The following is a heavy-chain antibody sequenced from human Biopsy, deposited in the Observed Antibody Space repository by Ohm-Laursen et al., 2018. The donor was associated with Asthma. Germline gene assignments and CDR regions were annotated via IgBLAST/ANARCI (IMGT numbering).Heavy chain of an antibody. CDR2: VNTSNGGT. V-gene: IGHV1-3*04. CDR1: GYNFISFA. Sequence: GASVKVSCKPSGYNFISFAIHWVRQAPGQRLEWMGWVNTSNGGTKYSQKFQGRVTITRDTSASTAYMELGSLRSEDTATYYCARTYYDFLTGQVKDVFGVWGQGTMVTVSS. J-gene: IGHJ3*01. CDR3: ARTYYDFLTGQVKDVFGV. D-gene: IGHD3-9*01.